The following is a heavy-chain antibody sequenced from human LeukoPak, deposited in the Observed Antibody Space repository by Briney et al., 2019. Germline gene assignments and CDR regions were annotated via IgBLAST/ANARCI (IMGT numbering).Heavy chain of an antibody. CDR1: GGSISSYY. Sequence: SETLSLTCTVSGGSISSYYWSWIRQPPGKGLEWIGYIYYSGSTNYNPSLKSRVTISVDTSKNQFSLKLSSVTAADTAVYYCAGYHRGWFGELLPPTYYFDYWGQGTLVTVSS. CDR2: IYYSGST. J-gene: IGHJ4*02. D-gene: IGHD3-10*01. CDR3: AGYHRGWFGELLPPTYYFDY. V-gene: IGHV4-59*08.